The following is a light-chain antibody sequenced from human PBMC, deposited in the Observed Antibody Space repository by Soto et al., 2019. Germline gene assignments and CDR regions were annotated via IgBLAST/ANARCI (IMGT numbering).Light chain of an antibody. Sequence: SALTQPASVSGSPGLSITISCSGTSSDIGAYNYVSWYQQYPGKTPKLVIYEVTDRPSGVSSRFSGSKSGSTASLTISGLQTEDEADYYCSSYTRSTTLVFGTGTKFTVL. CDR3: SSYTRSTTLV. CDR2: EVT. J-gene: IGLJ1*01. V-gene: IGLV2-14*01. CDR1: SSDIGAYNY.